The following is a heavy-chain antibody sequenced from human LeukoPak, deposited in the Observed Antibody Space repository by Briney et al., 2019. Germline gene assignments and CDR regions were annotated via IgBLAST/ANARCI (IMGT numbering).Heavy chain of an antibody. CDR3: ARALLCGGDCYPPYHFDY. J-gene: IGHJ4*02. V-gene: IGHV4-39*01. Sequence: PSETLSLTCTVSGGSISSSSYYWGWIRQPPGKGLEWIGSIYFSGSTYYNPSLRGRVSISVDTAKNLFSLKLSSVTAADTAVYYCARALLCGGDCYPPYHFDYWGQGTLVTVSS. CDR1: GGSISSSSYY. D-gene: IGHD2-21*02. CDR2: IYFSGST.